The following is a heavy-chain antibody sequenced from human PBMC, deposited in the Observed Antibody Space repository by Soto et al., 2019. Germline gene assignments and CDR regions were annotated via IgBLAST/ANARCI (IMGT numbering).Heavy chain of an antibody. D-gene: IGHD3-10*01. CDR3: ASGSPIHDAFDI. Sequence: SPSFQGHVTISADKSISTAYLQWSSLKASDTAMYYCASGSPIHDAFDIWGQGTMVTVSS. V-gene: IGHV5-10-1*01. J-gene: IGHJ3*02.